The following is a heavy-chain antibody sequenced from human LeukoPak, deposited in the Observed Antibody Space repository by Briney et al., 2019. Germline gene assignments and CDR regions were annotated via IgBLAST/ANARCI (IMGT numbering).Heavy chain of an antibody. CDR3: ARDRGAPYYYMDV. D-gene: IGHD3-10*01. CDR1: GYTFTSYY. V-gene: IGHV1-46*01. CDR2: VNPSGGST. J-gene: IGHJ6*03. Sequence: ALVKVSCKASGYTFTSYYMHWVRQAPGQGLEWMGIVNPSGGSTSYAQKFQGRVTMTRDTSTSTVYMELSSLRSEDTAVYYCARDRGAPYYYMDVWGKGTTVTVSS.